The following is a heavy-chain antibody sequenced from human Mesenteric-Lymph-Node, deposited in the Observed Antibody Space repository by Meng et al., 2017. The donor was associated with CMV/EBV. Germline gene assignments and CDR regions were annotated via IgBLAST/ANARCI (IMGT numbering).Heavy chain of an antibody. V-gene: IGHV4-39*07. D-gene: IGHD3-10*01. CDR1: GGSISSSVYY. Sequence: SETLSLTCTVSGGSISSSVYYWGWIRQPPGKGLEWIGSIYDSGSTYYNPSLKSRVTISVDTSKNQFSLKLSSVTAADTAVYYCARGRGLAEFDYWGQGTLVTVSS. CDR3: ARGRGLAEFDY. CDR2: IYDSGST. J-gene: IGHJ4*02.